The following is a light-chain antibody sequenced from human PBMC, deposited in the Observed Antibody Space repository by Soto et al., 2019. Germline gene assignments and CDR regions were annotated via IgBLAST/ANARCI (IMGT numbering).Light chain of an antibody. Sequence: EIVMTQSPATLSVSPWERATLSCRASQSVTSNLAWYQQKPGQAPRLLIYGASTRATAIPARFSGSGSGTEFTLTISSLEPEDFAVYYCQQRSNWPTWTFGQGTKVDIK. J-gene: IGKJ1*01. CDR1: QSVTSN. CDR2: GAS. V-gene: IGKV3-15*01. CDR3: QQRSNWPTWT.